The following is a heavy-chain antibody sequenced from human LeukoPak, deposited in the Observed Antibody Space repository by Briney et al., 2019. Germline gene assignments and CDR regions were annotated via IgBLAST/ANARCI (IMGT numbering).Heavy chain of an antibody. D-gene: IGHD3-22*01. CDR2: IYYSGRT. Sequence: SETLSLSCTVSGGCISSYYWSWIRQPPGKGLEWIGYIYYSGRTNYNPSLKSRVTISVDTSKNQFSLKLSSVTAADTAVYYCARGHGSYDSSGYYYGYYYYGMDVWGQGTTVTVSS. V-gene: IGHV4-59*01. CDR1: GGCISSYY. CDR3: ARGHGSYDSSGYYYGYYYYGMDV. J-gene: IGHJ6*02.